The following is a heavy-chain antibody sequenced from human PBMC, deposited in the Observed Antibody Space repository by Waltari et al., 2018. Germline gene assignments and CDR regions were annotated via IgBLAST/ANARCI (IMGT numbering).Heavy chain of an antibody. CDR1: TIGPYG. D-gene: IGHD2-2*03. J-gene: IGHJ5*02. V-gene: IGHV3-74*03. Sequence: TIGPYGMHCARQVPGKGRVGVAGSKHDERSTTYADPVKGRVAISRDNARNTVQLQMNGLRAEDTAVYYCGTLEAVGSWGQGTLVTVSS. CDR3: GTLEAVGS. CDR2: SKHDERST.